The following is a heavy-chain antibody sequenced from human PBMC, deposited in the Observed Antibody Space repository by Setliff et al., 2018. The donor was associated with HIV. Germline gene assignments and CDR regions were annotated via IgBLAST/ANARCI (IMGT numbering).Heavy chain of an antibody. Sequence: SETLSLTCTVSDNSITNYYWSWIRRSAGKGLEWIGRIYSSGSNKYNPSLKSRVTMTLNTATNQFFLMLSSVTAAATAVYYCARSMRGYCSDTSCRTFDHWGQGTLVTVSS. CDR3: ARSMRGYCSDTSCRTFDH. V-gene: IGHV4-4*07. D-gene: IGHD2-2*01. CDR1: DNSITNYY. CDR2: IYSSGSN. J-gene: IGHJ4*02.